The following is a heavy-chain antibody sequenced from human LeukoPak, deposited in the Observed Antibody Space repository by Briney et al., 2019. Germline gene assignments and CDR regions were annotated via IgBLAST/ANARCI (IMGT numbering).Heavy chain of an antibody. CDR2: IYYSGST. D-gene: IGHD6-13*01. CDR3: ARDESSSWRKGGMDV. V-gene: IGHV4-59*01. Sequence: SETLSLTCTVSGGSISSYYWSWIRQPPGKGLEWIGYIYYSGSTNYNPSLKSRVTISVDTSKNQFSLKLSSVTAADTAVYYCARDESSSWRKGGMDVWGKGTTVTISS. J-gene: IGHJ6*04. CDR1: GGSISSYY.